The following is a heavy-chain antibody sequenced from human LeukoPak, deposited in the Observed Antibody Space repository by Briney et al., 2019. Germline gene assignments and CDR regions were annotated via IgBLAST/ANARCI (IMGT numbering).Heavy chain of an antibody. V-gene: IGHV3-23*01. CDR2: ISGSGGST. CDR3: AKDGGYSSGWFFDY. Sequence: PGGSLRLSCAASGFTFSSYATSWVRQAPGKGLEWVSAISGSGGSTYYADSVKGRFTISRDNSKNTLYLQMNSLRAEDTAVYYCAKDGGYSSGWFFDYWGQGTLVTVSS. D-gene: IGHD6-19*01. CDR1: GFTFSSYA. J-gene: IGHJ4*02.